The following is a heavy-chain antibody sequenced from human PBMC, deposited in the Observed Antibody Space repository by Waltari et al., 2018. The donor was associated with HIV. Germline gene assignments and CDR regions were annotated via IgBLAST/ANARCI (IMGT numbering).Heavy chain of an antibody. CDR2: INPNRGGT. J-gene: IGHJ6*02. Sequence: QVQLVQSGAEVKKPGASVKVSCKASGYTFTGYYMHWVRQAPGQGLDWMGRINPNRGGTNYAQKFQGRVTRTRDTSISTAYMELSRLRSDDTAVYYCARGDYCSSTSCYINGMDVWGQGTTVTVSS. D-gene: IGHD2-2*02. V-gene: IGHV1-2*06. CDR1: GYTFTGYY. CDR3: ARGDYCSSTSCYINGMDV.